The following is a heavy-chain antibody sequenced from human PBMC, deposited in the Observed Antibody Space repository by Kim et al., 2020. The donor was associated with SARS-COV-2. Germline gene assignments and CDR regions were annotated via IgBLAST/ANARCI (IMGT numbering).Heavy chain of an antibody. D-gene: IGHD4-17*01. J-gene: IGHJ4*02. Sequence: KAETKYSGKFQGRVTITRDTSANTAYMELSSLRSEDTAVYYCARNYGCDFWGQGTLVTVSS. CDR2: KAET. V-gene: IGHV1-3*01. CDR3: ARNYGCDF.